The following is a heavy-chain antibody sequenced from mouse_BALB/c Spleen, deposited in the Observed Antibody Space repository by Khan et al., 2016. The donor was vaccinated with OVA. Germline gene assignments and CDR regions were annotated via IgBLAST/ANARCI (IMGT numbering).Heavy chain of an antibody. CDR1: GYSITSDYA. Sequence: EVQLQESGPGLVKPSQSLSLTCTVTGYSITSDYAWNWIRQFPGNKLEWMGYISSTGSTSYNPSLKSRISITRDTSKNQFFLHLNSVTTEDTATYDGARSHYDSDSYAMDYWGQGTSVTVSS. D-gene: IGHD2-12*01. CDR3: ARSHYDSDSYAMDY. V-gene: IGHV3-2*02. J-gene: IGHJ4*01. CDR2: ISSTGST.